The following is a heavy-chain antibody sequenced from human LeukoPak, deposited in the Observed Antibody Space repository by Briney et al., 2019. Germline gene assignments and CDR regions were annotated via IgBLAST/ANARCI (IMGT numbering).Heavy chain of an antibody. J-gene: IGHJ5*02. CDR3: ARTWGYAWFDP. D-gene: IGHD7-27*01. V-gene: IGHV4-59*08. Sequence: SETLSLTCTVPGGSISSYYWSWIRQPPGKGLEWIGYIYYSGSTNYNPSLKSRVTISVDTSKNQFSLKLSSVTAADTAVYYCARTWGYAWFDPWGQGTLVTVSS. CDR1: GGSISSYY. CDR2: IYYSGST.